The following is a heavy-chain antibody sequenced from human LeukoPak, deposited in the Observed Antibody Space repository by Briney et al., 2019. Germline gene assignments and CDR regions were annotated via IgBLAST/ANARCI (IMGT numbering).Heavy chain of an antibody. Sequence: GGSLRLSCAASGFTFSSYAMHWVHQAPGKGLEWVAVISYDGSNKYYADSVKGRFTISRDNSKNTLYLQMNSLRAEDTAVYYYAKDRGYHYDSSGYHRMDAFDIWGQGTMVTVSS. CDR1: GFTFSSYA. CDR2: ISYDGSNK. V-gene: IGHV3-30-3*01. J-gene: IGHJ3*02. CDR3: AKDRGYHYDSSGYHRMDAFDI. D-gene: IGHD3-22*01.